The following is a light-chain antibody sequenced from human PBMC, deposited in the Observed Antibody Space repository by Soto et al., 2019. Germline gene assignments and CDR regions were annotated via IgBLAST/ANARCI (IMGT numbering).Light chain of an antibody. Sequence: EIVMTQSPATLSVSPGERATLSRRASQSVSSNLAWYRQKPGQAPRLLIYGASTRATGIPARFSGSGSGTEFTLTISSLQSEDFAVYYCQQYNNWPWTFGQGTKVEIK. CDR3: QQYNNWPWT. V-gene: IGKV3-15*01. J-gene: IGKJ1*01. CDR1: QSVSSN. CDR2: GAS.